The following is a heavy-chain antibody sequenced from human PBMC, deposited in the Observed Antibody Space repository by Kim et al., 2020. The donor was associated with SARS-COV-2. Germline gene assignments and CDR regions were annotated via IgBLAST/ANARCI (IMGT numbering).Heavy chain of an antibody. J-gene: IGHJ3*02. V-gene: IGHV3-23*03. D-gene: IGHD2-2*01. Sequence: GGSLRLSCAASGFTFSSYAMSWVRQAPGKGLEWVSVIYSGGSSTYYADSVKGRFTISRDNSKNTLYLQMNSLRAEDTAVYYCAKLDVAGPAAVYDAFDIWGQGTMVTVSS. CDR2: IYSGGSST. CDR1: GFTFSSYA. CDR3: AKLDVAGPAAVYDAFDI.